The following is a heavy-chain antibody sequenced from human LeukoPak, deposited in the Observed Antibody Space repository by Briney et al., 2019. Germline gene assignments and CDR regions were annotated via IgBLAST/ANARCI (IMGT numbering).Heavy chain of an antibody. CDR2: ISSSSSYI. Sequence: GGSLRLSCAASGFTFSSYSMNWVRQAPGKGLEWVSSISSSSSYIYYADSVKGRFTISRDNAKNSLYLQMNSLRAEDTAVYYCARFSRYCSSSFSYHMDVXGKGTTVTVS. J-gene: IGHJ6*03. CDR3: ARFSRYCSSSFSYHMDV. V-gene: IGHV3-21*01. CDR1: GFTFSSYS. D-gene: IGHD6-6*01.